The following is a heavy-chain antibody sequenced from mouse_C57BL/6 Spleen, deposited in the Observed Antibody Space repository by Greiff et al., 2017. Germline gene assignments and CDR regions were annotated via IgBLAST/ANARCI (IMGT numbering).Heavy chain of an antibody. Sequence: EVKLQQSGPELVKPGASVKISCKASGYTFTDYYMNWVKQSHGKSLEWIGDINPNNGGTSYNQKFKGKATLTVDKSSSTAYMELRSLTSEDSAVYYCARSYYGSRGGFAYWGQGTLVTVSA. V-gene: IGHV1-26*01. J-gene: IGHJ3*01. D-gene: IGHD1-1*01. CDR3: ARSYYGSRGGFAY. CDR1: GYTFTDYY. CDR2: INPNNGGT.